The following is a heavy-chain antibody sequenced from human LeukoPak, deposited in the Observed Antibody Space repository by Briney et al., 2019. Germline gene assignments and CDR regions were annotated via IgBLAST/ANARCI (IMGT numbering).Heavy chain of an antibody. Sequence: PGGSLRLSCAASGFTVSSNYMSWVRQAPGKGLEWVSVIYSGGSTYYADSVKGRFTISRDNSKNTLYLQMNRLRAEDTAVYYCARDYYDSRTDIDNYWGQGTLVTVSS. CDR2: IYSGGST. J-gene: IGHJ4*02. CDR3: ARDYYDSRTDIDNY. CDR1: GFTVSSNY. D-gene: IGHD3-22*01. V-gene: IGHV3-53*01.